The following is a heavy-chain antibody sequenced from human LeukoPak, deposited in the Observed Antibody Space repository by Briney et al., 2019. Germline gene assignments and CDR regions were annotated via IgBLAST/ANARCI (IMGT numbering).Heavy chain of an antibody. CDR1: GFTFSSYA. CDR2: ISYDGSNK. V-gene: IGHV3-30*04. J-gene: IGHJ6*02. CDR3: ARDTRKKSGSYWNYYYGMDV. Sequence: GGSLRLSCAASGFTFSSYAMHWVRQAPGKGLEWVAVISYDGSNKYYADSVKGRFTISRDNPKNTLYLQMNSLRAEDTAVYYCARDTRKKSGSYWNYYYGMDVWGQGTTVTVSS. D-gene: IGHD1-26*01.